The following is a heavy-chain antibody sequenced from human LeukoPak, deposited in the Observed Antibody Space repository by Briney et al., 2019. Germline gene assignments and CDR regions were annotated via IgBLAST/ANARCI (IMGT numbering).Heavy chain of an antibody. CDR3: ARVGLGGYCSSTSCYTGNWYFDL. D-gene: IGHD2-2*01. CDR2: INPNSGGT. V-gene: IGHV1-2*06. CDR1: GYTFTGYY. Sequence: GASVKVSCKASGYTFTGYYMHWVRQAPGQGLEWMGRINPNSGGTNYAQKFQGRVTMTRDTSISTAYMELSRLRSDDTAVYYCARVGLGGYCSSTSCYTGNWYFDLWGRGTLVTVSS. J-gene: IGHJ2*01.